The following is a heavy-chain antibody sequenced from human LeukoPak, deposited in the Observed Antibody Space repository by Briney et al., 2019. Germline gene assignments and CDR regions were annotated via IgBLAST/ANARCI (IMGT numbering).Heavy chain of an antibody. D-gene: IGHD2-8*01. J-gene: IGHJ4*02. CDR3: ARDRYHGVCYELDY. CDR2: INPNSGGT. Sequence: ASVKVSCKASGYTFTGYYMHWVRQAPGQGLEWMGWINPNSGGTNYAQKFQGRVTMTRGTSISTAYMELSRLRSDDTAVYYCARDRYHGVCYELDYWGQGTLVTVSS. CDR1: GYTFTGYY. V-gene: IGHV1-2*02.